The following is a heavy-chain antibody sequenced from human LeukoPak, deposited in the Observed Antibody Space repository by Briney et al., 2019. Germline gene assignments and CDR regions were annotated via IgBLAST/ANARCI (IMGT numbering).Heavy chain of an antibody. V-gene: IGHV1-69*13. D-gene: IGHD3-10*01. J-gene: IGHJ4*02. Sequence: SVKVSCMASGCTFSSYAISWVRQAHGLGLEWMGGIIPIFGTANYAQKFQGRVTITADESTSTAYMELISLRSEDTAVYYCARQLYYYGSGSYYYFDYWGQGTLVTVSS. CDR3: ARQLYYYGSGSYYYFDY. CDR2: IIPIFGTA. CDR1: GCTFSSYA.